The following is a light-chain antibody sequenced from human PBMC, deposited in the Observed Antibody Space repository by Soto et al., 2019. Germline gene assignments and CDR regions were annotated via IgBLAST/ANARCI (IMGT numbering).Light chain of an antibody. Sequence: DIVMTQSPDSLAVSLGERATFNCKSSQSVLYSPNHKNYLAWYQQKPGQPPKLLIYWASTRESGVPDRFSGSGSGTDFTLTISSLQAEDVAVYYCQQYDSTPWTFGQGTKVEI. CDR3: QQYDSTPWT. V-gene: IGKV4-1*01. CDR2: WAS. CDR1: QSVLYSPNHKNY. J-gene: IGKJ1*01.